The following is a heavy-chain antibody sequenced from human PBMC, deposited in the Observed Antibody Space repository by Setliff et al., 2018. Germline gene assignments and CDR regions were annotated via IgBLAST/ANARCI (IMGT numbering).Heavy chain of an antibody. CDR3: AGPRGYSYGNTNDAFDI. J-gene: IGHJ3*02. V-gene: IGHV4-38-2*01. CDR2: IYHSGST. D-gene: IGHD5-18*01. Sequence: KTSETLSLTCAVSGYSISSGYYWGWIRQPPGKGLEWIGSIYHSGSTYYNPSLKSRVTISVDTSKNQFSLKLSSVTAADTAVYYCAGPRGYSYGNTNDAFDIWGQGTMVTVSS. CDR1: GYSISSGYY.